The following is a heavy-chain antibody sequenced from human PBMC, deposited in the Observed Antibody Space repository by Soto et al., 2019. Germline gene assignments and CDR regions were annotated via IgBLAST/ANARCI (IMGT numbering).Heavy chain of an antibody. CDR3: ARASNQLNWFDP. Sequence: EVQLVESGGGLVQPGGSLRLSCAASGFTFSSYSMNWVRQAPGKGQEWVSYISSSSSTIYYADSVKGRFTISRDNAKNSRYMQMNSLRDEDTAVYYCARASNQLNWFDPWGQGTLVTVSS. V-gene: IGHV3-48*02. CDR1: GFTFSSYS. J-gene: IGHJ5*02. D-gene: IGHD4-4*01. CDR2: ISSSSSTI.